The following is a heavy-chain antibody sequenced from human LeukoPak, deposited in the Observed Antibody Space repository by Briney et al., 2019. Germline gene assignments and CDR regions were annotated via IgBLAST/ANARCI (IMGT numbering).Heavy chain of an antibody. CDR3: ARVRPVLRYFDWLSPYYFDY. Sequence: GGSLRLSCAASGFAFSSYEMNWVRQAPGKGLEWVSYISSSGSTIYYADSVKGRFTISRDNAKNSLYLQMNSLRAEDTAVYYCARVRPVLRYFDWLSPYYFDYWGQGTLVTVSS. J-gene: IGHJ4*02. CDR1: GFAFSSYE. V-gene: IGHV3-48*03. CDR2: ISSSGSTI. D-gene: IGHD3-9*01.